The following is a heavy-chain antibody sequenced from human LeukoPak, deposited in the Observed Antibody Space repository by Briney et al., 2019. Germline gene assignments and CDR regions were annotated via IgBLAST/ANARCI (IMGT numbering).Heavy chain of an antibody. CDR3: ATVLRISRAFDI. Sequence: GGSLRLSCAASGFAVSSTYMTWVRQAPGKGLEWVSVTYPGGTTYYADSVRGRFTVSTHNSQSTLYLQMNSLRAEDPAIYYCATVLRISRAFDIWGQGTMVTVSS. CDR1: GFAVSSTY. D-gene: IGHD2-8*01. V-gene: IGHV3-53*04. CDR2: TYPGGTT. J-gene: IGHJ3*02.